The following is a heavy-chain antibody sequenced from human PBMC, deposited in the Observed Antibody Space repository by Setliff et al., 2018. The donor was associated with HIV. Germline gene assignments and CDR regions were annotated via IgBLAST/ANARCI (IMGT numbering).Heavy chain of an antibody. J-gene: IGHJ3*02. V-gene: IGHV3-72*01. CDR1: GFIFSDHH. D-gene: IGHD3-10*01. CDR2: VRNKVRGSTP. Sequence: HPGGSLRLSCVASGFIFSDHHMDWVRQAPGKGLEWVGRVRNKVRGSTPEYAASVKGRFTISRDDSRNTLYLQMNSLKTEDTAMYYCTLSARAWFGAKPPDAFDIWGQGTMVTVSS. CDR3: TLSARAWFGAKPPDAFDI.